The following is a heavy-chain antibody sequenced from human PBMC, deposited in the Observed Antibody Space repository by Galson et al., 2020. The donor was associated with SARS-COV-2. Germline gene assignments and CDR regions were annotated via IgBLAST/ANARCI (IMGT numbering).Heavy chain of an antibody. J-gene: IGHJ2*01. V-gene: IGHV4-38-2*02. CDR2: LYHSGST. CDR1: GYSISSGYS. CDR3: AREFRGGYYVPSGYRLGWGFDL. D-gene: IGHD3-10*01. Sequence: SETLSLTCTVSGYSISSGYSWGWIRRPPGKGLQWIGSLYHSGSTYYNPSLKSRVTISVDTSTNQFSLRLSSVTAAATAVYYCAREFRGGYYVPSGYRLGWGFDLWGRGTLVTVSS.